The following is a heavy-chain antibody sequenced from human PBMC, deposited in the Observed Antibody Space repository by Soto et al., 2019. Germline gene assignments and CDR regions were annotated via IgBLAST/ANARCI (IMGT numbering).Heavy chain of an antibody. CDR1: GFTFGDYW. Sequence: GGSLRLSCAASGFTFGDYWMHWVRQPPGKGPEWVSRMTGDGRTTQYADSVKGRFTASRDNAKSTLYLQMNSLRAEDTAVYYCATAEVDYSGPGTLLTVSS. CDR2: MTGDGRTT. CDR3: ATAEVDY. J-gene: IGHJ4*02. V-gene: IGHV3-74*03.